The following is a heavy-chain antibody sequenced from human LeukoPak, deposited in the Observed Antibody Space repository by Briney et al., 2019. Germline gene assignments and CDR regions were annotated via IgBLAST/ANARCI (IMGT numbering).Heavy chain of an antibody. CDR3: ARRVVGATTDY. V-gene: IGHV4-34*01. CDR1: GRSFSGYY. J-gene: IGHJ4*02. D-gene: IGHD1-26*01. CDR2: INHSGST. Sequence: PSETLSLTCAVYGRSFSGYYWRWIRRPPGKGLEWIGEINHSGSTNYNPSLNGRFPISVDTPKNQFSLKLSAVTAVDTGVYYCARRVVGATTDYWGERTLVTLSS.